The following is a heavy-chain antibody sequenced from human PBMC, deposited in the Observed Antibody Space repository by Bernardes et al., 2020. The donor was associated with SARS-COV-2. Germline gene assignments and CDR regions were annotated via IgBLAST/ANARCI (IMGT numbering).Heavy chain of an antibody. CDR2: IWYDGSNK. J-gene: IGHJ6*02. Sequence: GGSLRVWCAASGFTFSSYGMHWVRKAPGKGLEWVAFIWYDGSNKNYADSVKGRFAISRDNSKNTLYLQMNSLRAEDTAVYYCARDAYYYDRSGYYWGKYDYYGMDVWGQGTTVTVSS. D-gene: IGHD3-22*01. CDR3: ARDAYYYDRSGYYWGKYDYYGMDV. CDR1: GFTFSSYG. V-gene: IGHV3-33*01.